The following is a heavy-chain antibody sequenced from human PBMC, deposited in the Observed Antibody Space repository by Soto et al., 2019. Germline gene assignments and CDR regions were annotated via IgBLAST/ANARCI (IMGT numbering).Heavy chain of an antibody. CDR2: IYYSGST. Sequence: SETLSLTCTVSGGSISSYYWSWIRQPPGKGLEWIGYIYYSGSTNYNPSLKSRVTLSVDTSKNQFSLKLSSVTAADTAVYYGARLITWFDPWGQEPLVTFSS. V-gene: IGHV4-59*08. J-gene: IGHJ5*02. CDR3: ARLITWFDP. CDR1: GGSISSYY.